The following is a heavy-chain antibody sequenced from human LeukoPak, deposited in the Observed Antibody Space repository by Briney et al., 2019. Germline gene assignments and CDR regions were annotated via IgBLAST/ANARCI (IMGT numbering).Heavy chain of an antibody. V-gene: IGHV3-53*01. Sequence: GGSLRLSCAASGFTISLNYMGWVRQAPGKGLGWVATIYTGDSRDYLESVRGRFTISTDKSKSILYLQMNSLRVEDTAVYFCARGLPGGTARQLDVFDYWGQGTLVTVSS. CDR1: GFTISLNY. D-gene: IGHD5-24*01. CDR3: ARGLPGGTARQLDVFDY. J-gene: IGHJ4*02. CDR2: IYTGDSR.